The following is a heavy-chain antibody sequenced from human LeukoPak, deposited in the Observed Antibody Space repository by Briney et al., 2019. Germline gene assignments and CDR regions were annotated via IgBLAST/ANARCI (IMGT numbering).Heavy chain of an antibody. CDR2: IYYSGST. J-gene: IGHJ4*02. CDR1: GGSISSGGYS. CDR3: ARDSGDILTGPTFDY. V-gene: IGHV4-30-4*07. Sequence: SETLSLTCAVSGGSISSGGYSWSWIRQPPGKGLEWIGYIYYSGSTYYNPSLKSRVTISVDTSKNQFSLKLSSVTAADTAVYYCARDSGDILTGPTFDYWGQGTLVTVSS. D-gene: IGHD3-9*01.